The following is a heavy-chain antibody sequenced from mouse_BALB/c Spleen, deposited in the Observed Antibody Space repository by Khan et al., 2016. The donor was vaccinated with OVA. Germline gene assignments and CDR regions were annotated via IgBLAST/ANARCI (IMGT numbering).Heavy chain of an antibody. Sequence: EVQLQESGPELVKPGASVKMSCKASGYTFTSYVMHWVKQKPGLGLEWIGGINPGNGGTNLNEKFKNKATLTVDKSSTTVYMQLSSLTSEDSAVYYCTRNYGYDYFDYWGQGTTLTVSS. CDR2: INPGNGGT. V-gene: IGHV1S136*01. CDR1: GYTFTSYV. D-gene: IGHD1-2*01. CDR3: TRNYGYDYFDY. J-gene: IGHJ2*01.